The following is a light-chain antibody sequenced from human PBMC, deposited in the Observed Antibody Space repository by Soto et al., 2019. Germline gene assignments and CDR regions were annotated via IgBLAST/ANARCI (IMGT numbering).Light chain of an antibody. J-gene: IGLJ2*01. CDR2: EVT. V-gene: IGLV2-14*01. CDR3: SSYSTISIVI. CDR1: SSDLGGYDS. Sequence: QSALTQPASVSGSPRQSIAISCTGTSSDLGGYDSVSWYRQHPGKAPKLLIYEVTNRPSGVSSRFSGSKSGNTASLTISGLQAEDEAHYYCSSYSTISIVIFGGGTKLTVL.